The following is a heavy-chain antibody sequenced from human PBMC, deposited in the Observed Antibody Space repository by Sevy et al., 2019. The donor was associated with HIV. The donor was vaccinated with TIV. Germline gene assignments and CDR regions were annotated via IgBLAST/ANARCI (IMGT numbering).Heavy chain of an antibody. V-gene: IGHV7-4-1*02. CDR3: ASPFLYSNAPEADY. D-gene: IGHD5-18*01. Sequence: ASVNVSCKASGYNIKNYAINWVRQAPGQGLEWMGWINTNTGNPTYAQAFKGRFVFSLDTSVSTAYLQITSLEAEDTAIYFCASPFLYSNAPEADYWGQGTLVTVSS. CDR1: GYNIKNYA. CDR2: INTNTGNP. J-gene: IGHJ4*02.